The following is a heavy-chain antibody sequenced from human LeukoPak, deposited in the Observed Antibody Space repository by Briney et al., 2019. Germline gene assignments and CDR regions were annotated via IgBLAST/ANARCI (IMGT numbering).Heavy chain of an antibody. CDR2: INHSGST. CDR1: GGSFSGYY. Sequence: SETLSLTCAVYGGSFSGYYWSWIRQPPGKGLEWIGEINHSGSTNYNPSLKSRVTISVDTSKNQFSLKLSSVTAADTAVYYCARVGRRSSSASIANYYYYGMDVWGQGTTVTVSS. CDR3: ARVGRRSSSASIANYYYYGMDV. J-gene: IGHJ6*02. V-gene: IGHV4-34*01. D-gene: IGHD2-2*01.